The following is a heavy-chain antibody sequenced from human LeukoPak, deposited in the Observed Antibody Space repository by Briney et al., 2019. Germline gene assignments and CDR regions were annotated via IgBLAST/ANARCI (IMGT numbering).Heavy chain of an antibody. CDR2: ISGSGGST. Sequence: GGSLRLSCAASGFTFSSYAMSWVRQAPGKGLEWDSAISGSGGSTYYADSVKGRFTISRDNSKNTLYLQMNSLRAEDTAVYYCAKDNYDYVSRGFAYWGQGTLVTVSS. V-gene: IGHV3-23*01. J-gene: IGHJ4*02. CDR3: AKDNYDYVSRGFAY. CDR1: GFTFSSYA. D-gene: IGHD3-16*01.